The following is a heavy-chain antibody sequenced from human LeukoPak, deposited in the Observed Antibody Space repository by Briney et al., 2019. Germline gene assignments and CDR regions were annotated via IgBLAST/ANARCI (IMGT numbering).Heavy chain of an antibody. CDR3: ARGRLCGYTGYDRGDFDC. CDR1: GFTFSSYT. Sequence: GSLRLSCAASGFTFSSYTMNWVRQAPGKGLEWVSYTSGYSNYIYYADSVRGRFTISRDNAKNSLYLQMNSLRAEDTAVYYCARGRLCGYTGYDRGDFDCWGQGTLVTVSS. CDR2: TSGYSNYI. D-gene: IGHD5-12*01. J-gene: IGHJ4*02. V-gene: IGHV3-21*06.